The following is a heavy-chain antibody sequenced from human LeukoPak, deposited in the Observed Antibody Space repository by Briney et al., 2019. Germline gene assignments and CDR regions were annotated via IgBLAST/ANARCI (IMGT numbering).Heavy chain of an antibody. CDR1: GYTFTGYC. CDR2: INPNSGDT. Sequence: ASVKVSCKASGYTFTGYCVHWVRQAPGQGLEGMVWINPNSGDTNYAQKFQGRVTMTRDRSISTAYMELNRLRSDETAVYYCARSPTNCGGDCYPDYWGRGTLVTVSS. V-gene: IGHV1-2*02. CDR3: ARSPTNCGGDCYPDY. D-gene: IGHD2-21*02. J-gene: IGHJ4*02.